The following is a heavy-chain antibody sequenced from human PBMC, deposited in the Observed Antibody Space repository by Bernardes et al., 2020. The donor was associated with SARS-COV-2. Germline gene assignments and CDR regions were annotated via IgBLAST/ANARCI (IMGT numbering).Heavy chain of an antibody. Sequence: SETLSLTCTVSGGSISSSSYYWGWIRQPPGKGLEWIGSIYYSGSTYYNPSLKSRVTMSVDTSKNQFSLMLSSVTATDTAVYYCASRPYYGSGSYYLGLVYWGQGTLVTVSS. CDR3: ASRPYYGSGSYYLGLVY. V-gene: IGHV4-39*01. CDR2: IYYSGST. CDR1: GGSISSSSYY. J-gene: IGHJ4*02. D-gene: IGHD3-10*01.